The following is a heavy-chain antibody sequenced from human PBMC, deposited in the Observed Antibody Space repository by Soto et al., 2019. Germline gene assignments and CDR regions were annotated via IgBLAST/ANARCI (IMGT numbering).Heavy chain of an antibody. CDR1: GFTFSSYA. J-gene: IGHJ6*02. CDR2: ISGSGGST. CDR3: MVFGGYYYDGMDV. Sequence: PGGSLRLSCAASGFTFSSYAMSWVRQAPGKGLEWVSAISGSGGSTYYADSVKGRFTISRDNSKNTLYLQMNSLRAEDTAVYWAMVFGGYYYDGMDVWGQGTTVT. D-gene: IGHD5-18*01. V-gene: IGHV3-23*01.